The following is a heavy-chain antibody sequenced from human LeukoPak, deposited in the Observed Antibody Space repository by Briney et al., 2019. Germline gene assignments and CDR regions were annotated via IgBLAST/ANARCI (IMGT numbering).Heavy chain of an antibody. J-gene: IGHJ3*02. D-gene: IGHD3-22*01. CDR2: IYYSGST. CDR1: GGSISSYY. Sequence: TETLSLTCTVSGGSISSYYWSWIRQPPGKGLEWIGSIYYSGSTYYNPSLKSRVTMSVDTSKNQFSLKLSSVTAADTAVYYCARVGAITMIVVVTYDAFDIWGQGTMVTVSS. V-gene: IGHV4-39*07. CDR3: ARVGAITMIVVVTYDAFDI.